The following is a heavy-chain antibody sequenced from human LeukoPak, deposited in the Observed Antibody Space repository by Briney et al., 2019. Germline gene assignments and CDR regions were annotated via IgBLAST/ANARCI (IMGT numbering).Heavy chain of an antibody. CDR3: ARDNPRRPFDY. CDR2: IKQDGSEK. CDR1: GFTFSSNW. V-gene: IGHV3-7*01. D-gene: IGHD1-14*01. J-gene: IGHJ4*02. Sequence: GGSLRLSCAASGFTFSSNWMSWVRQAPGKGLEWVANIKQDGSEKYYVDSVKGRFTISRDNAKNSLYLQMNSLRAEDTAVYYCARDNPRRPFDYWGQGTLVTVSS.